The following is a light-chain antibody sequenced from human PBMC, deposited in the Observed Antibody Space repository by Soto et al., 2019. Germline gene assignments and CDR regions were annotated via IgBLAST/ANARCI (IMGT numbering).Light chain of an antibody. CDR2: AAS. J-gene: IGKJ4*01. V-gene: IGKV1-39*01. Sequence: DMEMTQSPSSLSASVGDRVTITCRASQSISNYLDWYQHKPGKVPKLLIYAASSLQSGVPPRFSGSGSGTDFTLTINSLQPEDLATYYCQKSYGTPLTFGGGTKLEIK. CDR1: QSISNY. CDR3: QKSYGTPLT.